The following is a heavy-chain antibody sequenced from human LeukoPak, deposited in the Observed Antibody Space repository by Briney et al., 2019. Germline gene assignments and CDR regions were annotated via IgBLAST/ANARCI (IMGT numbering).Heavy chain of an antibody. D-gene: IGHD3-10*01. CDR3: AKDIGEILPPSYFDY. Sequence: PGGSLRLSCAASGFTFDDYAMHWVRQAPGKGLEWVSGISWNSGSIGYADSVKGRFTISRDNAKNSLYLQMNSLRAEDTALYYCAKDIGEILPPSYFDYWGQGTLVTVSS. J-gene: IGHJ4*02. CDR1: GFTFDDYA. V-gene: IGHV3-9*01. CDR2: ISWNSGSI.